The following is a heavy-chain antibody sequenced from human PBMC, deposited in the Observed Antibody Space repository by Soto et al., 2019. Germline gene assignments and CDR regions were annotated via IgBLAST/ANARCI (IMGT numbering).Heavy chain of an antibody. D-gene: IGHD2-2*01. Sequence: GGSLRLSCAASGFTFSNAWMNWVRQAPGKGLEWVGRIKSKTDGGTTDYAAPVKGRFTISRDDSKNTLYLQMNSLKTEDTAVYYCTTPRWDSTLAMDVWGQGTTVTVSS. CDR3: TTPRWDSTLAMDV. V-gene: IGHV3-15*07. J-gene: IGHJ6*02. CDR2: IKSKTDGGTT. CDR1: GFTFSNAW.